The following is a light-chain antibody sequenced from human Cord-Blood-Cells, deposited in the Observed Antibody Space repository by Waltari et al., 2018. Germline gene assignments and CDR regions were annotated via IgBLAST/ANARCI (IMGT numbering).Light chain of an antibody. J-gene: IGLJ1*01. CDR1: SSDVGGYNY. V-gene: IGLV2-14*01. CDR3: SSYTSSSTL. CDR2: DVS. Sequence: QSALTQPASVSGSPGQSTTISCPGTSSDVGGYNYVSWYQQPPGKAPKLMIYDVSNRPSGVSNRFSGSKSGNTASLTISGLQAEDEADYYCSSYTSSSTLFGTGTKVTVL.